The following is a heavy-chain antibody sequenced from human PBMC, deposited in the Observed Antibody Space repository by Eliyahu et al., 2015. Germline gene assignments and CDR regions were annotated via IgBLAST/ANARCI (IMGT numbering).Heavy chain of an antibody. V-gene: IGHV3-72*01. D-gene: IGHD3-10*01. Sequence: EVQLVESGGGLVXTGGSLRLXXAASGITXSEHYMDWVRQPPGKGLEWVDRTTNKGSRDTKEYAASVKGRFTISRDDPENSLHLQMNSLKTDDTAMYYCVLYYFGLPYWGQGAQVTVSP. CDR3: VLYYFGLPY. CDR1: GITXSEHY. J-gene: IGHJ4*02. CDR2: TTNKGSRDTK.